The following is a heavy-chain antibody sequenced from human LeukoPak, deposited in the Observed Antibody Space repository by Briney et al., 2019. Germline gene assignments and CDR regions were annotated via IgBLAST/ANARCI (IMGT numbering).Heavy chain of an antibody. Sequence: PGGSLRLSCAASGFTLSYAWMSWVRQAPGKGLEWVGRIKSKTDGGTTDDAAPVKGRFTISRDDSKNTLYLQMNSLKTEDAAVYYCTIGGYYGSGSYWYYFDYWGQGTLVTVSS. J-gene: IGHJ4*02. D-gene: IGHD3-10*01. CDR3: TIGGYYGSGSYWYYFDY. CDR1: GFTLSYAW. V-gene: IGHV3-15*01. CDR2: IKSKTDGGTT.